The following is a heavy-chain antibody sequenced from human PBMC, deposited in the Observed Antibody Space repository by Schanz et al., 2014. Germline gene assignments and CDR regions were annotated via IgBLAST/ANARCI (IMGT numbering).Heavy chain of an antibody. D-gene: IGHD3-10*01. V-gene: IGHV3-23*04. CDR1: GFTFSTHA. CDR3: AKGRFGELSAFDI. J-gene: IGHJ3*02. Sequence: EVQLVESGGGLVPPGGSLRLSCAASGFTFSTHAMHWVRQAPGKGLEWVSAISGSGGSTYYADSVKGRFTISRDNSKNTLYLQMNSLRAEDTAVYYCAKGRFGELSAFDIWGQGTMVTVSS. CDR2: ISGSGGST.